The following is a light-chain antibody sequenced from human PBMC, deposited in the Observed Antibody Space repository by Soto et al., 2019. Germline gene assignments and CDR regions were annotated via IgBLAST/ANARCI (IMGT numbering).Light chain of an antibody. J-gene: IGKJ1*01. V-gene: IGKV3-20*01. Sequence: EIVLTQSPGTLSLSPGERATLSCRASQSISSSNLVWYQQKPGQAPRLLIYGASSRATGIPDRCSGSGSGTDFTLTISSLEPEDFAVYFCHHCGGSQPFGQGTKVETK. CDR3: HHCGGSQP. CDR2: GAS. CDR1: QSISSSN.